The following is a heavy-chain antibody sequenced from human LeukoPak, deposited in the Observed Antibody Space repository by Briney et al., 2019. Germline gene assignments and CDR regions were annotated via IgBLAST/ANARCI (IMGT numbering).Heavy chain of an antibody. V-gene: IGHV3-11*04. CDR2: ISSSGSNI. CDR1: GFTLSDYY. D-gene: IGHD6-6*01. Sequence: GGSLRLSCAASGFTLSDYYMSWLRQAPGKGLEWVSYISSSGSNIFYADSVKGRFTFSRDNAKTSLYLQMNSLRAEATAVYYCARVKAFGSARLDYWGQGTLVTVSS. J-gene: IGHJ4*02. CDR3: ARVKAFGSARLDY.